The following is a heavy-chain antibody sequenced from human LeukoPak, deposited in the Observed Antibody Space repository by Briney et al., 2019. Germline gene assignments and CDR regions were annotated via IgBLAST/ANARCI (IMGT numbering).Heavy chain of an antibody. V-gene: IGHV1-18*01. Sequence: VRQAPGXXXEWXXWLSAYNGDTNYAKKFQGRVTLTTDRSTNTAYMDLSSLRSDHTAVYYCARGSQYYDFWSGYYPANWFDPWGQGTLVTVSS. CDR3: ARGSQYYDFWSGYYPANWFDP. CDR2: LSAYNGDT. J-gene: IGHJ5*02. D-gene: IGHD3-3*01.